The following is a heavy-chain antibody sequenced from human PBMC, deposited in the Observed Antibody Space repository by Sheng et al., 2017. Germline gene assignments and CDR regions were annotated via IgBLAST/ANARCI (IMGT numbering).Heavy chain of an antibody. CDR2: IIPIFGTA. J-gene: IGHJ3*02. CDR3: ARDRGAVNPVVGAFDI. Sequence: QVQLVQSGAEVKKPGSSVKVSCKASGGTFSSYGISWVRQAPGQGLEWMGGIIPIFGTANYAQKFQGRVTITTDESTSTAYMELSSLRSEDTAVYYCARDRGAVNPVVGAFDIWGQGTMVTVSS. V-gene: IGHV1-69*05. CDR1: GGTFSSYG. D-gene: IGHD3-10*01.